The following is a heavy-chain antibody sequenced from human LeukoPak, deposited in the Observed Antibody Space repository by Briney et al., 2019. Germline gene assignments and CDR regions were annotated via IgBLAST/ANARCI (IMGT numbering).Heavy chain of an antibody. V-gene: IGHV3-21*01. Sequence: KTGGSLRLSCAASGFTFSSYSMNWVRQAPGKGLEWVSSISSSSSYIYYADSVKGRFTISRDSAKNSLYLQMNSLRAEDTAVYYCARGDPNGMDVWGQGTTVTVSS. J-gene: IGHJ6*02. CDR3: ARGDPNGMDV. CDR1: GFTFSSYS. CDR2: ISSSSSYI.